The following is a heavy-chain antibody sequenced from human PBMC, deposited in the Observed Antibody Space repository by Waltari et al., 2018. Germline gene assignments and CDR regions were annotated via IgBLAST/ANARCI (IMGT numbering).Heavy chain of an antibody. CDR3: AREALVGTTVTNVDY. CDR1: GGTFSSYA. J-gene: IGHJ4*02. Sequence: KPGSSVKVSCKASGGTFSSYAISWVRQAPGQGLEWMGRIIPIFGTANYAQKFQGRVTITADKSTSTAYMELSSLRSEDTAVYYCAREALVGTTVTNVDYWGQGTLVTVSS. V-gene: IGHV1-69*06. D-gene: IGHD4-17*01. CDR2: IIPIFGTA.